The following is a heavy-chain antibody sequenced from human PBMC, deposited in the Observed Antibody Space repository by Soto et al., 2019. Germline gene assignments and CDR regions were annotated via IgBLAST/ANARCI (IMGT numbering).Heavy chain of an antibody. D-gene: IGHD3-22*01. J-gene: IGHJ4*02. CDR3: ARVDSSGVEIDC. CDR2: ISYDGSNK. CDR1: GFTFSSYA. V-gene: IGHV3-30-3*01. Sequence: QVQLVESGGGVVQPGRSLRLSCAASGFTFSSYAMHWVRQAPGKGLEWVAVISYDGSNKYYADSVKGRFTISRDNSKNTLYLQMNSLRAEDTAVYYCARVDSSGVEIDCWGQGTLVTVSS.